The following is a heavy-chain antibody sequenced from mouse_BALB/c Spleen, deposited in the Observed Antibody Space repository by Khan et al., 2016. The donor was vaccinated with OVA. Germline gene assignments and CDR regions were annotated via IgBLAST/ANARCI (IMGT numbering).Heavy chain of an antibody. V-gene: IGHV1S136*01. D-gene: IGHD2-14*01. J-gene: IGHJ2*01. CDR2: IYPYNDDT. CDR1: GYTFTSYV. CDR3: AKNYRYDVYFDY. Sequence: VQLQQSGPELVKPGASVKMSCKASGYTFTSYVMHWLRQKSGQGLEWIGYIYPYNDDTKYNEQFKGKATLTSDKSSSTAYMELSSLTSEASAVYYCAKNYRYDVYFDYWGQGTTLTVSS.